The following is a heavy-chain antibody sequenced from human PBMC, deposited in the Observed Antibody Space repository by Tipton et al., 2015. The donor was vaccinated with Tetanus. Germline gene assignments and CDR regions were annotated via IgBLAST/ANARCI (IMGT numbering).Heavy chain of an antibody. CDR3: AREADCSGGSCFSGDFDN. Sequence: SLRLSCAASGFIFSSYGIHWVRQAPGKGLEWLAVSWYDGTDKYYADYVKGRFTISRDNSKNTLYLQMNSLRAEDTALYYCAREADCSGGSCFSGDFDNWGQGTQVTVSS. D-gene: IGHD2-15*01. CDR2: SWYDGTDK. V-gene: IGHV3-33*01. CDR1: GFIFSSYG. J-gene: IGHJ4*02.